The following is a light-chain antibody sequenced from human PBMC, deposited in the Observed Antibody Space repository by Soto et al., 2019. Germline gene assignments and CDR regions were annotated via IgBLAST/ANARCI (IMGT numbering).Light chain of an antibody. J-gene: IGKJ1*01. CDR3: PQYGNSPLT. CDR2: GAS. Sequence: EIVLTQSPGTLSLSPGERATLSCRASQSVSSSYLAWYQQKPGQAPRLLIYGASSRATGIPDRFSGSGSGTDFNLTLSRLEPEDFAVYYCPQYGNSPLTFGQGTKVEIK. V-gene: IGKV3-20*01. CDR1: QSVSSSY.